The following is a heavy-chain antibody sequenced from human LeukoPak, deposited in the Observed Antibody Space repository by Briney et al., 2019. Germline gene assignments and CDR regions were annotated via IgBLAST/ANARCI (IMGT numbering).Heavy chain of an antibody. CDR2: IYSSGST. CDR3: ARQPNWNYLWFDP. D-gene: IGHD1-7*01. Sequence: PSETLSLTCTVSGVSISRSYWSWIRQPAGKGLEWIGRIYSSGSTNYNPSLKSRVTMSVDTSRNQFSLKLSSVTAADTAMYYCARQPNWNYLWFDPWGQGTLVTVSS. CDR1: GVSISRSY. J-gene: IGHJ5*02. V-gene: IGHV4-4*07.